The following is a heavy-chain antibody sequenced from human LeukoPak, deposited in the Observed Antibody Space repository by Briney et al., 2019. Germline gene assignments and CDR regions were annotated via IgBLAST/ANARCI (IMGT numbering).Heavy chain of an antibody. J-gene: IGHJ5*02. V-gene: IGHV3-21*01. CDR3: ARGRGYCSSTSCQNWFDP. D-gene: IGHD2-2*01. CDR1: GFTFSSNS. Sequence: GGSLRLSCAASGFTFSSNSMNWVRKAPGKGLEWVSSISSSSSYIYYADSVKGRFTISRDNAKNSLDLQKNSLRAEDTAVYYCARGRGYCSSTSCQNWFDPWGQGTLVTVSS. CDR2: ISSSSSYI.